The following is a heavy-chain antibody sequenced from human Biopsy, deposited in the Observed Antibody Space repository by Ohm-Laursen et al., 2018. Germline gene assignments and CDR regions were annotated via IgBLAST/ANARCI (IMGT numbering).Heavy chain of an antibody. V-gene: IGHV4-4*07. CDR2: IYNTGST. J-gene: IGHJ3*02. Sequence: TLSLTCTVSGGFISTYYWNWIRQPAGKALEWIGRIYNTGSTNYNPSLQSRVTMSVDTSKNQFSLKMSSVTAADTAVYYCARDLPYYENSGYGAFDIWGQGTMVTVSS. CDR1: GGFISTYY. CDR3: ARDLPYYENSGYGAFDI. D-gene: IGHD3-22*01.